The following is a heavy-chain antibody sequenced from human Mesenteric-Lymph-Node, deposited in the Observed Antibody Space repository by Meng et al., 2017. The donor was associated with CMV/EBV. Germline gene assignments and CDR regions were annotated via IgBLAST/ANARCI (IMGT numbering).Heavy chain of an antibody. V-gene: IGHV3-30*09. D-gene: IGHD4-17*01. J-gene: IGHJ4*02. CDR3: ARETTGLDY. CDR1: AFTFTMYT. Sequence: GESLKISCPDSAFTFTMYTIHWVRQAPGKGLEWVAEISFDGSNDYYTDSAKGRFAVSRDNSMNTLWLQMNSLRIDDTGVYYCARETTGLDYWGQGTLVTVSS. CDR2: ISFDGSND.